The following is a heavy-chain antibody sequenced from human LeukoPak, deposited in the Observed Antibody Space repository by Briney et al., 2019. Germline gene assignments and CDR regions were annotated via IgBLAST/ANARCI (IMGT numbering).Heavy chain of an antibody. D-gene: IGHD1-26*01. CDR1: GFTFSNAW. CDR2: IKSKSDGETT. J-gene: IGHJ4*02. V-gene: IGHV3-15*01. CDR3: TKDEGSGYSGSYYLDY. Sequence: PGGSLRLCCTASGFTFSNAWMSWVRQAPGKGLEWVGRIKSKSDGETTDYGAPVKGRFTISRDDSKNTLYLQMNSLKTEDTAVYYCTKDEGSGYSGSYYLDYWGQGTLVTVSS.